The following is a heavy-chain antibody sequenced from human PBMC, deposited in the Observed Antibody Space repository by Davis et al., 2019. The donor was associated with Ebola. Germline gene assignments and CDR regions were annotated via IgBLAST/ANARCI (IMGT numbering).Heavy chain of an antibody. CDR3: AREPQPLGGSCYSLGCYFDC. J-gene: IGHJ4*02. CDR1: GYPLTSHG. D-gene: IGHD2-15*01. Sequence: ASVKVSCKASGYPLTSHGISWVRQAPGQGLEWMGWISDRNRETNYAQKFQGRVTMTTDTSTSTAYMELRTLGSEDTAVYYCAREPQPLGGSCYSLGCYFDCWGQGTLVTVSS. CDR2: ISDRNRET. V-gene: IGHV1-18*01.